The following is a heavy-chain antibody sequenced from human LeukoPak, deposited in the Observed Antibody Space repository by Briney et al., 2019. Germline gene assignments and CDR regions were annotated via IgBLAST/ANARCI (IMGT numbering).Heavy chain of an antibody. CDR2: IWYDGSNK. V-gene: IGHV3-33*01. Sequence: GGSLRLSCAASGFTFSSYGMHWVRQAPGKGLEWVAVIWYDGSNKYYADSVKGRFTISRDNSKNTLYLQMNSLRAEDTAVYYCARDGAAAGGFDYWGQGTLVTVSS. J-gene: IGHJ4*02. CDR3: ARDGAAAGGFDY. D-gene: IGHD6-13*01. CDR1: GFTFSSYG.